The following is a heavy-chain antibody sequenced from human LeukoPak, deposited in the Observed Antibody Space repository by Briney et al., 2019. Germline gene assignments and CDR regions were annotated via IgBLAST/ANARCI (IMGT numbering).Heavy chain of an antibody. D-gene: IGHD5-12*01. CDR2: TSAYNGNT. CDR1: GYTFISYG. CDR3: ARVGIVATIGSRWFDP. V-gene: IGHV1-18*01. Sequence: GASVKVSCKASGYTFISYGISWVRQAPGQGLECMGWTSAYNGNTNYAQKLQGRVTMTTDTSTSTAYMELRSLRSDDTAVYYCARVGIVATIGSRWFDPWGQGTLVTVSS. J-gene: IGHJ5*02.